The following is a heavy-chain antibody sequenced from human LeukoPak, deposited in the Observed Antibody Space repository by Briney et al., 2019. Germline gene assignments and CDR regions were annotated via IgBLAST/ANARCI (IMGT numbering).Heavy chain of an antibody. Sequence: GGSLRLSCAASGFTFDDYAMHWVRQAPGEGLEWVSLISWDGGSTCYADSVKGRFTISRDNSKNSLYLQMNSLRAEDTALYYCAKDQSPGYCSSTSCFPPPSIDYWGQGTLVTVSS. CDR1: GFTFDDYA. CDR2: ISWDGGST. CDR3: AKDQSPGYCSSTSCFPPPSIDY. J-gene: IGHJ4*02. V-gene: IGHV3-43D*03. D-gene: IGHD2-2*01.